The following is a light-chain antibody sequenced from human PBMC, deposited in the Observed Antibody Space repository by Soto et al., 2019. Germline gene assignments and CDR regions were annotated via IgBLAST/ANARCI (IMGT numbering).Light chain of an antibody. J-gene: IGLJ1*01. CDR2: DVS. Sequence: QSALTQPDSVSGSPGQSITISCTGTSSDVGGYNYVSWYQQHPGKAPKLMIYDVSNRPSGVSNRFSGSKSGNTASLTISGLQAEDEADYYCSSYTSSINYVFGTGTKLTVL. V-gene: IGLV2-14*01. CDR1: SSDVGGYNY. CDR3: SSYTSSINYV.